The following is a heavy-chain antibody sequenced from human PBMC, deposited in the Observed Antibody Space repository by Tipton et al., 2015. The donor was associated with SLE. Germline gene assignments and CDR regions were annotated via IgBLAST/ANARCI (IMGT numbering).Heavy chain of an antibody. CDR1: GDSITRSSYY. V-gene: IGHV4-39*07. D-gene: IGHD1-1*01. CDR2: IYYSGTAH. CDR3: AKRGVVSRFDP. J-gene: IGHJ5*02. Sequence: TLSLTCTVSGDSITRSSYYWGWISQPPGKGLEWIGSIYYSGTAHYENPSLKSRVTISIDTSNNQFSLRLTSVTAADTAVYYCAKRGVVSRFDPWGQGILVTVSS.